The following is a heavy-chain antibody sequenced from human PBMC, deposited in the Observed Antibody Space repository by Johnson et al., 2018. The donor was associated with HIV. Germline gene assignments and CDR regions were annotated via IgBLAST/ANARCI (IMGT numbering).Heavy chain of an antibody. CDR3: ARWGEQQLVNAFVI. CDR1: GFTFSSYA. CDR2: ISYDGSNK. D-gene: IGHD6-13*01. Sequence: QVQLVESGGGVVQPGRSLRLSCAASGFTFSSYAMHWVRQAPGKGLEWVAVISYDGSNKYYADSVKGRFTISRDNSKNTLYLQMNSLRAEDTAVYYCARWGEQQLVNAFVIWGQGTMVTVSS. J-gene: IGHJ3*02. V-gene: IGHV3-30*04.